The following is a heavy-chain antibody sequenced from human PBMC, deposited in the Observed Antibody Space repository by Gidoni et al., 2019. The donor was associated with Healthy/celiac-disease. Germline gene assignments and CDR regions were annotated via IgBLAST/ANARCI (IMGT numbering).Heavy chain of an antibody. CDR1: GYTFTSYD. J-gene: IGHJ6*02. CDR3: ARGPPPTRIVGANYSYGMDV. D-gene: IGHD1-26*01. CDR2: MNPNSGNT. Sequence: QVQLVQSGAEVKKPGASVKVSCKASGYTFTSYDINWVRQATGQGLEWRGWMNPNSGNTGSAPKFQGRVTMTRNPSISTAYMGLSSLRSEATAVYYCARGPPPTRIVGANYSYGMDVWGQGTTVTVSS. V-gene: IGHV1-8*01.